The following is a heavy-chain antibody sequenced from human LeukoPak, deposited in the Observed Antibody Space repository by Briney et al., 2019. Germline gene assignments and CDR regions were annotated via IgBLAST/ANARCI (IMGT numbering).Heavy chain of an antibody. CDR3: GRSRRINASLYYYMDV. V-gene: IGHV3-30*02. Sequence: GGSLRLSCAASEFTFSSYGMHWVRQAPGKGLEWMAFIRNDGSNKYYADSVKGRFTISRDNSKNTVYLLMNSLRTEDTAVYYCGRSRRINASLYYYMDVWGKGTTVTVSS. J-gene: IGHJ6*03. D-gene: IGHD2-15*01. CDR1: EFTFSSYG. CDR2: IRNDGSNK.